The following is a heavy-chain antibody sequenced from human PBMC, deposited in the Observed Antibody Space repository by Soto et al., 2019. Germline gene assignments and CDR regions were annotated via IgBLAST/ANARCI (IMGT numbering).Heavy chain of an antibody. V-gene: IGHV3-23*01. CDR2: FRGDGTGA. CDR1: GFTFGSYA. CDR3: AREPRYCSGGSCYDD. J-gene: IGHJ4*02. D-gene: IGHD2-15*01. Sequence: GGSLRLSCAASGFTFGSYAMSWVRQAPGKGLEWVSAFRGDGTGAHYADSVKGRFTISRDNSKNTLYLHMNSLRVEDTAVYYCAREPRYCSGGSCYDDWGQGTLVTVSS.